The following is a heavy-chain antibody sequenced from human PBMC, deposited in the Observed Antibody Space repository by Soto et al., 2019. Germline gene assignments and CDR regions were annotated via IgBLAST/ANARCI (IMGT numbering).Heavy chain of an antibody. CDR1: GFTFSNYA. CDR2: ISASGGST. J-gene: IGHJ6*02. V-gene: IGHV3-23*01. D-gene: IGHD3-10*01. CDR3: AKDHASGSSSDFYNGMDV. Sequence: PGGSLRLSCAASGFTFSNYAMSLVRQAQGKGLEWVSAISASGGSTYYGDSVKGRFTISRDNSKNTLYLQMDSLRFEDTAVYFCAKDHASGSSSDFYNGMDVWGQGTTVTVSS.